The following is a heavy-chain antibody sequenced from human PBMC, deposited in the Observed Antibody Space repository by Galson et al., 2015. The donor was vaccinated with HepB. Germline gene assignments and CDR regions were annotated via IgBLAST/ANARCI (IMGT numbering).Heavy chain of an antibody. D-gene: IGHD2-15*01. CDR2: ISSSSSYI. V-gene: IGHV3-21*01. CDR3: ARDRGCSGGSCYDAFDI. Sequence: SLRLSCAASGFTFSSYSMNWVRQAPGKGLEWVSSISSSSSYIYYADSVKGRFTISRDNAKNSLYLQMNSLRAEDTAVYYCARDRGCSGGSCYDAFDIWGPGTMVTVSS. J-gene: IGHJ3*02. CDR1: GFTFSSYS.